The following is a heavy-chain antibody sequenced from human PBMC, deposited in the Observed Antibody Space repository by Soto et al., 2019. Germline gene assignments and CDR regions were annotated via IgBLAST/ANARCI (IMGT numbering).Heavy chain of an antibody. J-gene: IGHJ5*02. CDR2: IYYSGST. Sequence: PSETLSLTCTVSGGSISNSSYYWGWIRQPPGKGLEWIGSIYYSGSTYYNPSLKSRVTISVDTSKNQFSLKLSSVTAADTAVYYCARQPYCSSTSCYPFSNWFDPWGQGTLVTVSS. D-gene: IGHD2-2*01. V-gene: IGHV4-39*01. CDR3: ARQPYCSSTSCYPFSNWFDP. CDR1: GGSISNSSYY.